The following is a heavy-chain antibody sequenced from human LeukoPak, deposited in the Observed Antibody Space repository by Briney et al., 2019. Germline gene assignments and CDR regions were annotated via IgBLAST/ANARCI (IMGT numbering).Heavy chain of an antibody. D-gene: IGHD6-19*01. CDR1: GFTFSSYA. J-gene: IGHJ4*02. CDR2: ISGSGGST. Sequence: GGSLRLSCAASGFTFSSYAMSWVRQAPGKGLEWVSAISGSGGSTYYADSVKGRFTISRDNSKNTLYLQMNSLRAEDTAVYYCAPRVGRWLVEGFDYWGQGTLVTVSS. V-gene: IGHV3-23*01. CDR3: APRVGRWLVEGFDY.